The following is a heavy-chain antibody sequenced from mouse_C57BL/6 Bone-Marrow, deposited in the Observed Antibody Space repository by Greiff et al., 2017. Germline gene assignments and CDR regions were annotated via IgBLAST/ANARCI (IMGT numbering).Heavy chain of an antibody. CDR2: IDPENGDT. Sequence: EVQLQQSGAELVRPGASVKLSCTASGFNIKDDYMHWVKQRPEQGLEWIGWIDPENGDTEYASKFQGKATITADTSSNTAYLQLSSLTTEDSAIYYCARSRYFDVWGTGTTVTVSS. J-gene: IGHJ1*03. CDR3: ARSRYFDV. V-gene: IGHV14-4*01. CDR1: GFNIKDDY.